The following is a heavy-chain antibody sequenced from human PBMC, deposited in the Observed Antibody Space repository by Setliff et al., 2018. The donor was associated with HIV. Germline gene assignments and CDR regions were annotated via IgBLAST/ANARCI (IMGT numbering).Heavy chain of an antibody. J-gene: IGHJ4*02. D-gene: IGHD6-6*01. CDR3: ARDMAPGIAARTDY. Sequence: GSLRLSCAASGFTFTSYWMIWVRQAPGKGLEWVANINQDGSEKNYVDSVKGRFTISRDNAKNSLYLQMNSLRAEDTAVYYCARDMAPGIAARTDYWGQGTLVTVSS. V-gene: IGHV3-7*01. CDR1: GFTFTSYW. CDR2: INQDGSEK.